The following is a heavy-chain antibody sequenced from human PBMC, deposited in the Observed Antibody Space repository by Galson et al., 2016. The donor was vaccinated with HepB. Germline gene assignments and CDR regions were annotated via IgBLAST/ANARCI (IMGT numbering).Heavy chain of an antibody. J-gene: IGHJ4*02. CDR2: IYYSGST. CDR3: ARRAATYDSSGYYYGADGDY. V-gene: IGHV4-39*01. CDR1: GYSISSSSYY. D-gene: IGHD3-22*01. Sequence: ETLSLTCAVSGYSISSSSYYWGWIRQPPGKGLEWIGSIYYSGSTYYNPSLKSRVTISVDTSKNQFSLKLSSVTAADTAVYYCARRAATYDSSGYYYGADGDYWGQGTLVTVSS.